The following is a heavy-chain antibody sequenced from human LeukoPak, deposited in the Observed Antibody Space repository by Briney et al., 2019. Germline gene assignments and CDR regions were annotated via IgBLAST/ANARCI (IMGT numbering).Heavy chain of an antibody. D-gene: IGHD1-1*01. CDR2: ISTSSIYR. V-gene: IGHV3-21*01. J-gene: IGHJ4*02. CDR1: GFTFSSYS. CDR3: ARDRGYNWNDRAFDY. Sequence: KPGGSLRPSCAASGFTFSSYSMNWVRQAPGKGLEWVSSISTSSIYRYYADSVKGRFTISRDNAKNSLYLQMNSLRAEDTAVYYCARDRGYNWNDRAFDYWGQGTLVTVSS.